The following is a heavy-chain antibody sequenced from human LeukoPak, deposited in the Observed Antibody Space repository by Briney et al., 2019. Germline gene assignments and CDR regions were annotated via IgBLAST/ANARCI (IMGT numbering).Heavy chain of an antibody. J-gene: IGHJ4*02. CDR3: ARWDDYSIVFDY. Sequence: PSETLSLTCTVSGGSISSYYWSWIRQPPGKGLEWLGYIYYSGSTNYNPSLKSRVTISVDTSKNQFSLKLSSVTAADTAVYYCARWDDYSIVFDYWGEGTLVGVSS. CDR2: IYYSGST. V-gene: IGHV4-59*01. CDR1: GGSISSYY. D-gene: IGHD4-11*01.